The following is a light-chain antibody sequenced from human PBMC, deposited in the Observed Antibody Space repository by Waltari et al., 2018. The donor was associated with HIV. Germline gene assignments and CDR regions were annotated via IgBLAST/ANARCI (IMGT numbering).Light chain of an antibody. CDR3: CAYAGSTTYVI. J-gene: IGLJ2*01. CDR2: EVS. CDR1: SSDVGGYNL. Sequence: QSVLTQPASVSGSPGQSITISCTGTSSDVGGYNLVSWYQQHPGKAPKLMIYEVSKRPSVVSNRFSGSKSGNTASLTISGLQAEDEADYYCCAYAGSTTYVIFGGGTKLTVL. V-gene: IGLV2-23*02.